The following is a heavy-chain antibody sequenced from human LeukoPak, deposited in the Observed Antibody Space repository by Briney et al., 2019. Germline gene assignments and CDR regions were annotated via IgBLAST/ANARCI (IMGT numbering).Heavy chain of an antibody. CDR3: ARGYGDYPYDY. Sequence: GGSLRLSCAASGFTFDDYAMHWVRQAPGKGLEWVSGISWNSGSIGYADSVKGRFTISRDNAKNSLFLQMNSLRVEDTAVYYCARGYGDYPYDYWGQGTLVTVSS. CDR2: ISWNSGSI. D-gene: IGHD4-17*01. J-gene: IGHJ4*02. CDR1: GFTFDDYA. V-gene: IGHV3-9*01.